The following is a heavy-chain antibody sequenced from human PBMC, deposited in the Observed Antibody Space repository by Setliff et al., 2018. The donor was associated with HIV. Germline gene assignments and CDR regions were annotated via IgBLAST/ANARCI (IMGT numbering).Heavy chain of an antibody. J-gene: IGHJ4*02. CDR1: GFTFGDYT. CDR2: IRSKTYGGTT. V-gene: IGHV3-49*04. Sequence: GGSLRLSCTVSGFTFGDYTMSWVRQAPGKGLEWVGFIRSKTYGGTTEYAASVKGRFTISRDDSKSIAYLQMSSLKTEDTAVYYCTSAFADYAYWYFDYWGQGTLVTVSS. CDR3: TSAFADYAYWYFDY. D-gene: IGHD2-8*02.